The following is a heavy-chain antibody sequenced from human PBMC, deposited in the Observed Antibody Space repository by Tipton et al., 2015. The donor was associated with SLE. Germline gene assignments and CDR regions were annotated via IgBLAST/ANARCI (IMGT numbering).Heavy chain of an antibody. D-gene: IGHD3-16*01. CDR1: GGSISSYY. V-gene: IGHV4-59*01. Sequence: TLSLTCTVSGGSISSYYWSWIRQPPGKGLEWIGYIYYGGSTNYNPSLKSRVTISVDTSKNQFSLKLSSVTAADTAVYYCATGDSYWYFALWGRGTLVTVSS. J-gene: IGHJ2*01. CDR2: IYYGGST. CDR3: ATGDSYWYFAL.